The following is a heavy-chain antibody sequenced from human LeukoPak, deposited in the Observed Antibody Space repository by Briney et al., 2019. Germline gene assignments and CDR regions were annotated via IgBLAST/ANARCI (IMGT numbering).Heavy chain of an antibody. V-gene: IGHV3-7*03. CDR2: IKQDGSEK. CDR1: GFTFSSYW. J-gene: IGHJ6*02. Sequence: PGGSLRLSCAASGFTFSSYWMSWVRQAPGKGLEWVANIKQDGSEKYYVDSVKGRFTISRDNAKNSLYLQMNSLRAEDTALYYCAKTPYGSGSPYYYGMDVWGQGTTVTVSS. D-gene: IGHD3-10*01. CDR3: AKTPYGSGSPYYYGMDV.